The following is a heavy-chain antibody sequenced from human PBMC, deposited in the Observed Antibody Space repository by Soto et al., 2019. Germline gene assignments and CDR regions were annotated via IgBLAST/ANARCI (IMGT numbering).Heavy chain of an antibody. CDR1: GYTFTSYY. D-gene: IGHD2-15*01. V-gene: IGHV1-46*01. J-gene: IGHJ6*02. CDR3: ARVRGGKQNYYYGMDV. CDR2: INPSGGST. Sequence: ASVKVSFKASGYTFTSYYMHWLRQAPGQGLEWMGIINPSGGSTSYAQKFQGRVTMTRDTSTSTVYMELSSLRSEDTAVYYCARVRGGKQNYYYGMDVWGQGTTVTVSS.